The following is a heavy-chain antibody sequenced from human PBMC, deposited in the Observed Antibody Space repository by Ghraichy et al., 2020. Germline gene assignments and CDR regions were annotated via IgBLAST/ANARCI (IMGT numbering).Heavy chain of an antibody. CDR1: GFTVSSTY. CDR2: ISSGGST. V-gene: IGHV3-66*01. Sequence: GGSLRLSCAASGFTVSSTYMSWVRQAPGKGLEWVSVISSGGSTYYADSVKGRFTISRDNSQNTVYLQMNSLRAEDTAVYYCASPGDSGYKHSGYCGQGTLVTVSP. CDR3: ASPGDSGYKHSGY. J-gene: IGHJ4*02. D-gene: IGHD5-18*01.